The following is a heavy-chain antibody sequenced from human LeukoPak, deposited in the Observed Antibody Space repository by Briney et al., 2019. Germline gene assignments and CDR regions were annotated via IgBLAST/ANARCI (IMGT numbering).Heavy chain of an antibody. CDR3: ANEMRGHSSSKSFDY. CDR1: GFTFSSYA. D-gene: IGHD6-13*01. Sequence: PGGSLRLSCAASGFTFSSYAMSWVRQAPGKGLEWVSAISGSGGSTYYADSVKGRFTISRDNSKNTLYLQMNSLRAEDTAVYYCANEMRGHSSSKSFDYWGQGTLVTVSS. J-gene: IGHJ4*02. CDR2: ISGSGGST. V-gene: IGHV3-23*01.